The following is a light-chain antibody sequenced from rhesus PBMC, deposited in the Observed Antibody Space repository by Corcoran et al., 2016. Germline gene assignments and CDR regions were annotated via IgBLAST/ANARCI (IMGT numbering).Light chain of an antibody. CDR1: NIGSNN. J-gene: IGLJ1*01. Sequence: SYELTQPPSVSVSPGQTARVTWGGDNIGSNNVQWYQQKPAHAPLLVIYDDSAPPSGIPERFSGSNSGNTATLTISGVEAGDEAHYYCQVWDSSSKSIFGAGTRLTVL. V-gene: IGLV3-34*01. CDR3: QVWDSSSKSI. CDR2: DDS.